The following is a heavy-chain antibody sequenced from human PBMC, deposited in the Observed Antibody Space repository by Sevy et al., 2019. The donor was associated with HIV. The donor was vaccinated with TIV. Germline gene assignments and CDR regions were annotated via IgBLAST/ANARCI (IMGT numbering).Heavy chain of an antibody. CDR1: GFTFSTYG. CDR2: IKEDGSEE. V-gene: IGHV3-7*01. D-gene: IGHD5-12*01. CDR3: ASEYSFAAFFDY. Sequence: GGSLRLSCVASGFTFSTYGMHWVRQAPGKGLEWVANIKEDGSEENYVDSVKGRFTISRDNAKNSVYLEMNSLRVEDTAVYFCASEYSFAAFFDYWGQGTRVTVSS. J-gene: IGHJ4*02.